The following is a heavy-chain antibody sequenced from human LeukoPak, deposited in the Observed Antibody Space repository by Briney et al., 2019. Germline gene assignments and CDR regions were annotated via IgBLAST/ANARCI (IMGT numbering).Heavy chain of an antibody. Sequence: GESLKISCKGSGYSFTSYWISWVRQMPGKGLEWMGIIYPGDSDTRYSPSFQGQVTISADKSISTAYLQWSSLKASDTAMYYCARRAYCGGDCYYFDYWGQGTLVTVSS. J-gene: IGHJ4*02. CDR2: IYPGDSDT. D-gene: IGHD2-21*02. V-gene: IGHV5-51*01. CDR3: ARRAYCGGDCYYFDY. CDR1: GYSFTSYW.